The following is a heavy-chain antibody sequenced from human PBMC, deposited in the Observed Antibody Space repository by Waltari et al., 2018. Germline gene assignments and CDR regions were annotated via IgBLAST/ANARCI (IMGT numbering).Heavy chain of an antibody. V-gene: IGHV4-38-2*01. CDR1: GYSISRGYY. CDR3: ARQFPELYRGYIGYDYFDS. J-gene: IGHJ4*02. Sequence: QVQLQESGPGLVKPSETLSLTCGASGYSISRGYYWGWIRQTPEKGLEWIGSIYEGGNTFYKPSLKSRVTISVDTSKNQFSLILRSVTATDTAVYYCARQFPELYRGYIGYDYFDSWGQGTLVTVSS. CDR2: IYEGGNT. D-gene: IGHD5-12*01.